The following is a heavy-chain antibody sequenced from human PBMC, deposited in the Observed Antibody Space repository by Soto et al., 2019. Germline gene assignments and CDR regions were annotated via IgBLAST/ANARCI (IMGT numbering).Heavy chain of an antibody. CDR3: STVRGLPDYYYGLDI. CDR1: GFTFSSYA. CDR2: ISGSGGST. J-gene: IGHJ6*02. Sequence: GGSLRLSCAASGFTFSSYAMSWVRQAPGKGLEWVSAISGSGGSTYYADSVKGRFTISRDNSKNTLYLQMNSLRAEDTAVYYSSTVRGLPDYYYGLDIWGQGTTVTVSS. V-gene: IGHV3-23*01. D-gene: IGHD3-10*01.